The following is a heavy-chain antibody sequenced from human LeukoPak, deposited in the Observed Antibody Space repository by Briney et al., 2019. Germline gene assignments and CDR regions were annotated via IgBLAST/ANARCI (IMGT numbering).Heavy chain of an antibody. Sequence: PSETLSLTCTVSGGSISSYYWSWIRQPAGKGLEWIGRIYTSGSTNYNPSLKSRVTISVDTSKNQFSLKLSSVTAADTAVYYCARVGHNWNDAINFDYWGQGTLVTVSS. CDR3: ARVGHNWNDAINFDY. CDR2: IYTSGST. V-gene: IGHV4-4*07. CDR1: GGSISSYY. J-gene: IGHJ4*02. D-gene: IGHD1-20*01.